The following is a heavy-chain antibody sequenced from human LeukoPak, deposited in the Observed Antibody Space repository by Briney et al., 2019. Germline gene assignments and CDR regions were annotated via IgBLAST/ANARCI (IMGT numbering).Heavy chain of an antibody. CDR2: INPSGGST. D-gene: IGHD3-3*01. CDR1: GYTFTSYY. V-gene: IGHV1-46*01. Sequence: ASVKVSCKASGYTFTSYYMHWVRQAPGQGLEWTGIINPSGGSTSYAQKFQGRVTMTRDMSTSTVYMELSSLRSEDTAVHYCARAPYYDFWSGYYNYYYYYYMDVWSKGTTVTVSS. J-gene: IGHJ6*03. CDR3: ARAPYYDFWSGYYNYYYYYYMDV.